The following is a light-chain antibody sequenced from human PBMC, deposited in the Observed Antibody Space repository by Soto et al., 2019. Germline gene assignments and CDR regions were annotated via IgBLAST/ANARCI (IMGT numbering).Light chain of an antibody. CDR3: QQYNSWPLT. CDR2: GAS. V-gene: IGKV3-15*01. CDR1: QSVSSN. Sequence: EIMMTQSPATLSVSPGERATLSCRASQSVSSNLAWYQQKPGQPPRLLIYGASTRATGIPARFSGSGSGTEVTLTISSLQSEDFAVYYCQQYNSWPLTFGGGTKVEIK. J-gene: IGKJ4*01.